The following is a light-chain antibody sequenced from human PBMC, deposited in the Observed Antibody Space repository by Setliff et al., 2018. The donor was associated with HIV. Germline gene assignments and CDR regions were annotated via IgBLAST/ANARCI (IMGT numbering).Light chain of an antibody. J-gene: IGLJ1*01. V-gene: IGLV2-14*01. Sequence: SALTQPASVSASPGQSITISCTGTSSDVGGYKYVAWYQQHPDKAPKLLIYEVSNRPSGASNRFSGSKSGNTASLTISGLQAEDEADYYCCSHADSYIFGTGTKVTVL. CDR3: CSHADSYI. CDR1: SSDVGGYKY. CDR2: EVS.